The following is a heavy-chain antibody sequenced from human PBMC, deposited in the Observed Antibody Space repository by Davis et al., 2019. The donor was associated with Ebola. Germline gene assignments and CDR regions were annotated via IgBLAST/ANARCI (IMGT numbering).Heavy chain of an antibody. V-gene: IGHV3-33*01. J-gene: IGHJ4*02. CDR3: ARATYDFWSGWGDY. Sequence: GGSLRLSCAASGFTFSSYGMHWVRQAPGKGLEWVAVIWYDGSNKYYADSVKGRFTISRDNAKNTLYLQMNSLRAEDTAVYYCARATYDFWSGWGDYWGQGTLVTVSS. CDR1: GFTFSSYG. D-gene: IGHD3-3*01. CDR2: IWYDGSNK.